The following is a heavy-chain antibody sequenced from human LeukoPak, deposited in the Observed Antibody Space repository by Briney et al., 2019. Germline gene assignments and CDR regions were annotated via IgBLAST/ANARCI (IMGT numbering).Heavy chain of an antibody. CDR2: TSSSDAGT. CDR1: GFTLSTYA. Sequence: GGSLRLSCAASGFTLSTYAMSWVRQTPGKGLEWVAATSSSDAGTYHADSVRGRFTISRDNSKNTLYLQMNSLRAEDTAVYYCARDYTGGWNDYWGQGTLVIVSS. D-gene: IGHD7-27*01. CDR3: ARDYTGGWNDY. V-gene: IGHV3-23*01. J-gene: IGHJ4*02.